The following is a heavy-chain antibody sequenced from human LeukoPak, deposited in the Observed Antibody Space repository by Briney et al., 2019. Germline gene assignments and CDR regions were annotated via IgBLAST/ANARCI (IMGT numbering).Heavy chain of an antibody. Sequence: PSETLSLTCTVSGGSISSYFWSWIRQPPGKELEWIGYIYYSGSTNYNPSLKSRVTISVDTSKNQISLKLSSVTAADTAVYYCARDSVTIFGVVPRANWFDPWGQGTLVTVSS. V-gene: IGHV4-59*12. CDR3: ARDSVTIFGVVPRANWFDP. CDR2: IYYSGST. CDR1: GGSISSYF. D-gene: IGHD3-3*01. J-gene: IGHJ5*02.